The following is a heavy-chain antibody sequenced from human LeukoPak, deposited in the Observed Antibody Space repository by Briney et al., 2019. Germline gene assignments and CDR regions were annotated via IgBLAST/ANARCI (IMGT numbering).Heavy chain of an antibody. J-gene: IGHJ4*02. V-gene: IGHV4-59*08. CDR3: ARHQGHDFYDSSGYYSFDY. CDR1: GGSISSYY. CDR2: IYYSGST. D-gene: IGHD3-22*01. Sequence: SETLSLTCTVSGGSISSYYWSWLRQPPGKGLEWIGYIYYSGSTNYNPSLKSRVTISVDTSKNQFSLKLSSVTAADTAVYFCARHQGHDFYDSSGYYSFDYWGQGTLVTVSS.